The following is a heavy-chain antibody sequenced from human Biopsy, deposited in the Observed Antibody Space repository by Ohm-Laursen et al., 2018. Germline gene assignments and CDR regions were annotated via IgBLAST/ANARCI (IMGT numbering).Heavy chain of an antibody. D-gene: IGHD6-19*01. CDR1: GDSVSSGSFY. Sequence: TLSLTCSVSGDSVSSGSFYWTWIRQPPGQGLEYIGYIYDRGSTANYNPSLESRVTMSVDMPKNQFSLKLSSVTAADTATYYCARGMRSSGWPYFDSWGQGTLVIVSS. J-gene: IGHJ4*02. CDR2: IYDRGSTA. CDR3: ARGMRSSGWPYFDS. V-gene: IGHV4-61*01.